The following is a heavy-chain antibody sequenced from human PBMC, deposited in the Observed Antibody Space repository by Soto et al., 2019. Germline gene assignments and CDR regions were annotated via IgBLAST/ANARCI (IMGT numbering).Heavy chain of an antibody. J-gene: IGHJ6*02. Sequence: ETLCVSCSVSGGSSSNADGSWIRQPKGKRQEYMGFIYNGGSPSYNPSLESGGTITPDTYKNQYSLKMKSVNAADTAVDYCERGDWFRPGSGMAVWGRGTSVPSP. CDR3: ERGDWFRPGSGMAV. D-gene: IGHD3-9*01. V-gene: IGHV4-59*01. CDR2: IYNGGSP. CDR1: GGSSSNAD.